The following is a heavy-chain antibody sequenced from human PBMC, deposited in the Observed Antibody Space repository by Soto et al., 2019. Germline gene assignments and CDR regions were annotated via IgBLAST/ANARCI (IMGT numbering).Heavy chain of an antibody. D-gene: IGHD1-1*01. CDR3: ATNTEFKMED. V-gene: IGHV4-34*01. CDR1: GGPLSDYN. Sequence: QVQLQQWGAGLLKPSETLSLTCAVFGGPLSDYNWNWIRQSPGKGPEWIGEINHKGQTNHNPSLKSRVSMSVDTSKSQFSLKLSSVTAADTALYYCATNTEFKMEDWGQGARVTVSS. CDR2: INHKGQT. J-gene: IGHJ4*02.